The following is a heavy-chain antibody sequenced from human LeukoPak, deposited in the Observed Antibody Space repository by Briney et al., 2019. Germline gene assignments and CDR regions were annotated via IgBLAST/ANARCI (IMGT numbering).Heavy chain of an antibody. CDR1: GFTLKIYA. CDR3: AGGDDFWSGYYGGAV. V-gene: IGHV3-30-3*01. Sequence: GRSLRLSCAASGFTLKIYAMHWVRQAPGKGLEWVAVISYDGNNKYYGDSVKGRFTISRDNSKNTLYLQMENLRAEDTAAYYCAGGDDFWSGYYGGAVWGQGTLVTVSS. D-gene: IGHD3-3*01. CDR2: ISYDGNNK. J-gene: IGHJ4*02.